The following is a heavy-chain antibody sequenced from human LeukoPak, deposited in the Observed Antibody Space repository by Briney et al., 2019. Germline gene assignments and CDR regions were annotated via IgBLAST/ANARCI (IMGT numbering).Heavy chain of an antibody. CDR1: GFTFSDHY. J-gene: IGHJ4*02. D-gene: IGHD2-15*01. Sequence: GGSLRLSCAASGFTFSDHYMSWIRQAPGKGLEWVSYISSSGSTIYYADSVKGRFTISRDNAKNSLYLQMNSLRAEDTAVYYCATSVVAAVYYFDYWGQGTLVTVSS. V-gene: IGHV3-11*01. CDR2: ISSSGSTI. CDR3: ATSVVAAVYYFDY.